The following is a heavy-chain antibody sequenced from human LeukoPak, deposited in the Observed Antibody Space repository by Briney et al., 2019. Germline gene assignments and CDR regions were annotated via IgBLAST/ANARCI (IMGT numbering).Heavy chain of an antibody. J-gene: IGHJ1*01. CDR3: KSGRYSSYDFAES. CDR2: LSGSGHKV. Sequence: GGSLRLSCTASGFTFNNFGMSWVRQAPGEGLEWVSTLSGSGHKVYYADSVKGRFTISRENSENTLYLEMNSLRIEDTGTYCAKSGRYSSYDFAESWGQGTLVVVSS. D-gene: IGHD5-12*01. V-gene: IGHV3-23*01. CDR1: GFTFNNFG.